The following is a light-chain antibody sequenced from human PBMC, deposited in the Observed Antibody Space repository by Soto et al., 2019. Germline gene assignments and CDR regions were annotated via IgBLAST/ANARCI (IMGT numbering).Light chain of an antibody. J-gene: IGLJ2*01. CDR3: SSYTSSSTLV. CDR2: EVS. V-gene: IGLV2-14*01. Sequence: QSALTQPASVSGSPGQSITISCTGTSSDVGGYNYVSWYQQHPGNAPKLMIYEVSNRPSGVSNRFSGSKSGNTASLTISGLQAEDEADDYCSSYTSSSTLVFGGGTKLTVL. CDR1: SSDVGGYNY.